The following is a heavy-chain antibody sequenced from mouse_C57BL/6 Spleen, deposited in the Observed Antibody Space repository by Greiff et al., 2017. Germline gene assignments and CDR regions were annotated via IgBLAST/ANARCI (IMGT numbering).Heavy chain of an antibody. J-gene: IGHJ2*01. Sequence: EVQVVESEGGLVQPGSSMKLSCTASGFTFSDYYMAWVRQVPEKGLEWVANINYDGSSTYYLDSLKSRFIISRDNAKNILYLQMSSLKSEDTATYYCARVGYKDYFDYWGQGTTLTVSS. D-gene: IGHD1-3*01. CDR3: ARVGYKDYFDY. CDR1: GFTFSDYY. V-gene: IGHV5-16*01. CDR2: INYDGSST.